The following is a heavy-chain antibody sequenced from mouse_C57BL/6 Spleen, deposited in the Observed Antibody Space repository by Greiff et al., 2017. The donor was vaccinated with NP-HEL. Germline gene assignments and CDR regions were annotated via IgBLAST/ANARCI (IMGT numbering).Heavy chain of an antibody. D-gene: IGHD3-1*01. J-gene: IGHJ4*01. Sequence: EVKLLESGGGLVKPGGSLKLSCAASGFTFSDYGLHWVRQAPEKGLEWVAYISSGSSTIYYAATVKGRFTISRDNAKNTLFLQMTSLRAEDTAMYYCARPTAGAMDYWGQGTAVTGSS. CDR1: GFTFSDYG. CDR3: ARPTAGAMDY. CDR2: ISSGSSTI. V-gene: IGHV5-17*01.